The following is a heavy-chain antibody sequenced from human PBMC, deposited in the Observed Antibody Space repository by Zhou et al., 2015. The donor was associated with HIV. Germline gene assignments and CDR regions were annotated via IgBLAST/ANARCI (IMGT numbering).Heavy chain of an antibody. CDR1: GGTFSSYA. Sequence: QVQLVQSGAEVKKPGSSVKVSCKASGGTFSSYAISWVRQAPGQGLEWMGGIIPIFGTANYAQKFQGRVTITADESTSTAYMELSSLRSEDTAVYYCAREKGHSGSYRYYYYGMDVWGQGTTVTVSS. CDR3: AREKGHSGSYRYYYYGMDV. J-gene: IGHJ6*02. CDR2: IIPIFGTA. D-gene: IGHD1-26*01. V-gene: IGHV1-69*01.